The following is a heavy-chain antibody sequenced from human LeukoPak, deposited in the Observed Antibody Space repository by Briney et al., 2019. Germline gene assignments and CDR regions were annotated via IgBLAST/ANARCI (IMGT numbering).Heavy chain of an antibody. CDR3: AREHCSSTSCHFDY. D-gene: IGHD2-2*01. Sequence: GGSLRLSCAASGFTFSSYSMNWVRQAPGKGLEWVSYISSSSSTIYYADSVKGRFTISRDNAKNSLYLQMNSLRAEDTAVYYCAREHCSSTSCHFDYWGQGTLVTVSS. J-gene: IGHJ4*02. CDR2: ISSSSSTI. V-gene: IGHV3-48*01. CDR1: GFTFSSYS.